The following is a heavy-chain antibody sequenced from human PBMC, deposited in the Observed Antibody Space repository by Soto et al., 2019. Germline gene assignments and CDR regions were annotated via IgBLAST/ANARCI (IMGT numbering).Heavy chain of an antibody. CDR1: GGAISSYF. CDR2: IYYSGST. CDR3: GGDRAEYDYGLDV. J-gene: IGHJ6*01. Sequence: SETLSLTCTVSGGAISSYFWSWIRQSPGKGLEWIGYIYYSGSTNYNPSLKSRVTISVDTSKNQFSLKLNSVTAADTAVYYCGGDRAEYDYGLDVWGQGTMVTVSS. V-gene: IGHV4-59*01.